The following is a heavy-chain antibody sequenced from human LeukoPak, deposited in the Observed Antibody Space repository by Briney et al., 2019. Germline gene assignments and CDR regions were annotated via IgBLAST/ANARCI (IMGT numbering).Heavy chain of an antibody. CDR3: ARGGYNGFDY. CDR1: GFTFSNYW. V-gene: IGHV3-74*01. Sequence: TGGSLRLSCAASGFTFSNYWMHWVRQAPGKGLVWVSLINVDGSSTSYADSVKGRFTISRDNAKNTLFLQMNSLRAEDTAVYYCARGGYNGFDYWGQGTLVTVSS. D-gene: IGHD5-24*01. J-gene: IGHJ4*02. CDR2: INVDGSST.